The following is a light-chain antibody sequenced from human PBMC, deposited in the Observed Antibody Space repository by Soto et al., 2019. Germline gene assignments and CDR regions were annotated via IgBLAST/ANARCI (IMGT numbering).Light chain of an antibody. Sequence: QSVLTQPPSVSGAPGQRVTISCTGSSSNIGAGYDVYWYQHVPGTAPKLLIFGNNQRPSGVPDRFSGSTSGTSASLAISGLQSEDEADYFCAAWDVSLDGPVFGGGTKLTVL. CDR1: SSNIGAGYD. V-gene: IGLV1-44*01. J-gene: IGLJ2*01. CDR3: AAWDVSLDGPV. CDR2: GNN.